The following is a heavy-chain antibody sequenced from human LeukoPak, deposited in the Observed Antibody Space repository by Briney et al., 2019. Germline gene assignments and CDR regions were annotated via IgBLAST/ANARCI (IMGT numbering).Heavy chain of an antibody. J-gene: IGHJ6*03. Sequence: SETLSLTCTVSGGSISSSSYYWGWIRQPPGKGLEWIGSIYYSGSTYCNPSLKSRVTISVDTSKNQFSLKLRSVTAADTAVYYCARQGGGSSSFYYYYYYMDVWGKGTTVTISS. CDR3: ARQGGGSSSFYYYYYYMDV. D-gene: IGHD6-13*01. CDR2: IYYSGST. V-gene: IGHV4-39*01. CDR1: GGSISSSSYY.